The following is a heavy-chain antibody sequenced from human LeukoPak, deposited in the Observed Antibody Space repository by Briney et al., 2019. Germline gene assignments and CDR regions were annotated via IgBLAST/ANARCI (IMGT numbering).Heavy chain of an antibody. CDR3: ARLSSTLYYSMDV. D-gene: IGHD6-6*01. CDR2: IQNSAIYRAKI. J-gene: IGHJ6*02. V-gene: IGHV4-59*08. CDR1: GGSISSYY. Sequence: SEALSLTCAVSGGSISSYYWTWIGQPPGKGLEWVGYIQNSAIYRAKIKSSPSLQSRVSLSIDTSKNQVSLTVNSVTAADTAVYYCARLSSTLYYSMDVWGPGTAVTVSS.